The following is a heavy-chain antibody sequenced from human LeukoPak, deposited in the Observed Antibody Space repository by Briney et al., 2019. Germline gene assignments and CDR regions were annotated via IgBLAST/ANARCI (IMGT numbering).Heavy chain of an antibody. J-gene: IGHJ5*02. CDR2: IYYSGST. CDR1: GGSISSGGYY. D-gene: IGHD3-10*01. CDR3: ARTYASGSTPSKFDP. Sequence: SETLSLTCTVSGGSISSGGYYWSWIRQHPGKGLEWIGYIYYSGSTYYNPSLKSRVTISVDTSKNQFSLKLSSVTAADTAVYYCARTYASGSTPSKFDPWGQGTLVTVSS. V-gene: IGHV4-31*03.